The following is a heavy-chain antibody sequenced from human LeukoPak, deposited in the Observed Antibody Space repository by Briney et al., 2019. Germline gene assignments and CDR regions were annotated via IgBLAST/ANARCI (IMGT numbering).Heavy chain of an antibody. CDR2: INHSGST. J-gene: IGHJ4*02. V-gene: IGHV4-39*07. CDR1: GGSISSGGYY. CDR3: ARGHPTVTTGYYFDY. Sequence: KSSETLSLTCTVSGGSISSGGYYWSWIRQPPGKGLEWIGEINHSGSTNYNPSLKSRVTISVDTSKNQFSLKLSSVTAADTAVYYCARGHPTVTTGYYFDYWGQGTLVTVSS. D-gene: IGHD4-17*01.